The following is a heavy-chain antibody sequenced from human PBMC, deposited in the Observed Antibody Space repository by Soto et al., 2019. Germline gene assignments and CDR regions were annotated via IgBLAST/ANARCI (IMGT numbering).Heavy chain of an antibody. D-gene: IGHD3-22*01. V-gene: IGHV1-69*01. J-gene: IGHJ4*02. CDR2: IIPIFGTA. CDR1: GGTFSSYA. CDR3: ARLFLAYYYDSSGYYAY. Sequence: QVQLVQSGAEVKKPGSSVKVSCKASGGTFSSYAISWVRQAPGQGLEWMGGIIPIFGTANYAQKFQGRVTITADESTSTAYMELSSLRSEDTAVYYCARLFLAYYYDSSGYYAYWGQGTLVTVSS.